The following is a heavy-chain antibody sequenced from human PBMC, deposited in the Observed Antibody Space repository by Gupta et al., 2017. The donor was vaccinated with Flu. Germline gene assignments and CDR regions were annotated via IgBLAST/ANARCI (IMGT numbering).Heavy chain of an antibody. CDR1: GLTVASSG. CDR3: ARGMCRGDCSLAMYFDF. J-gene: IGHJ2*01. V-gene: IGHV3-48*02. D-gene: IGHD2-21*02. Sequence: EVQLVESGGDLVPPGGSLRPSCEVSGLTVASSGMGWVRQAPGKGLEWLSYITNSGAIFYADSVKSRFTISRDNAKNSLFLQMNSLRDEDTAVYYCARGMCRGDCSLAMYFDFWGRGTLLTVSS. CDR2: ITNSGAI.